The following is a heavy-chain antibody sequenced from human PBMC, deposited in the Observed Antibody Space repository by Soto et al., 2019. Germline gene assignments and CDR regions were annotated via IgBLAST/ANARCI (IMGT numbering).Heavy chain of an antibody. D-gene: IGHD2-8*02. Sequence: PSETLSLTCTVSGGSISNYYWNWIRQSPGKGLEWIGYIYSSGSTHYNPSLQNRVTISIDTSKNQFSLKLTSVTVADTAVYYCARDKITGLIDFWGQGILVTVSS. J-gene: IGHJ4*02. CDR2: IYSSGST. V-gene: IGHV4-59*12. CDR1: GGSISNYY. CDR3: ARDKITGLIDF.